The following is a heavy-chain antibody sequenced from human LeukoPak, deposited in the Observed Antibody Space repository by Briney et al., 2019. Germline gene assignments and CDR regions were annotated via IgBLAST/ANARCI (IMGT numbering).Heavy chain of an antibody. CDR2: IYYSGST. Sequence: KPSETLSLTCAVSGGSISSGGYSWSWIRQPPGKGLEWIGYIYYSGSTYYNPSLKSRVTISVDTSKNQFSLKLSSVTAADTAVYYCARVRYSGYDSPHYYYYMDVWGKGTTVTVSS. CDR1: GGSISSGGYS. D-gene: IGHD5-12*01. CDR3: ARVRYSGYDSPHYYYYMDV. V-gene: IGHV4-30-4*07. J-gene: IGHJ6*03.